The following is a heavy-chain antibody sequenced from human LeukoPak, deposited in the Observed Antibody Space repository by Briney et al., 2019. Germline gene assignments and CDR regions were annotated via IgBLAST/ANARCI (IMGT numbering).Heavy chain of an antibody. CDR3: AKRDASSWSNFDY. D-gene: IGHD6-13*01. CDR2: ISGSGGST. CDR1: GFTFSTYA. Sequence: GGSLRLSCAVSGFTFSTYAMNWVRQAPGKGLEWVSAISGSGGSTYYADSVKGRFTISRDNSRNTLYLQMNSPRAEDTAVYYCAKRDASSWSNFDYWGQGTLVTVSS. V-gene: IGHV3-23*01. J-gene: IGHJ4*02.